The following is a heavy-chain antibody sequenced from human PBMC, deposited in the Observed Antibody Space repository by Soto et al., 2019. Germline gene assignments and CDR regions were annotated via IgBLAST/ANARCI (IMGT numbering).Heavy chain of an antibody. CDR1: GGSISSSSYY. D-gene: IGHD3-10*01. CDR3: ARLPGDYYGSGSRDY. J-gene: IGHJ4*02. Sequence: QLQLQESGPGLVKPSETLSLTCTVSGGSISSSSYYWGWIRQPPGKGLEWIGSIYYSGCTYYNPSLKRRVTKAAHKSTNQFSLQLSSVTAADTAVYYCARLPGDYYGSGSRDYWGQGTLVTVSS. CDR2: IYYSGCT. V-gene: IGHV4-39*01.